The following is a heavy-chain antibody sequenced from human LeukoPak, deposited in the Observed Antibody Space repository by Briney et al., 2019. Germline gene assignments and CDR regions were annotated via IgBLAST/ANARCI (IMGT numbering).Heavy chain of an antibody. J-gene: IGHJ4*02. CDR1: GGTFSSHG. D-gene: IGHD3-22*01. CDR2: IIPIFGAT. V-gene: IGHV1-69*05. Sequence: SVKVSCKASGGTFSSHGFSWVRQAPGQGLEWMGGIIPIFGATNYAQKFQGRVTIATDDSTSTGYMELSSLRSEDTAVYYCARRWPHSSGYYLFDYWGQGTLVTVSS. CDR3: ARRWPHSSGYYLFDY.